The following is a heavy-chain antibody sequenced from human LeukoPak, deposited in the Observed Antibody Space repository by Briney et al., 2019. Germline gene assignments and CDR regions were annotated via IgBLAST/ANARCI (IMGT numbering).Heavy chain of an antibody. V-gene: IGHV3-48*03. D-gene: IGHD6-6*01. Sequence: PGGSLRLSCAASGFTFSSYEMNWVRQAPGKGLEWVSYISISGSTIYYEDSVKGRFTISRDNAKNSLYLQMNSLRVEDTAVYYCAREGLWGAARDAFDIWGQGTMVTVSS. J-gene: IGHJ3*02. CDR3: AREGLWGAARDAFDI. CDR1: GFTFSSYE. CDR2: ISISGSTI.